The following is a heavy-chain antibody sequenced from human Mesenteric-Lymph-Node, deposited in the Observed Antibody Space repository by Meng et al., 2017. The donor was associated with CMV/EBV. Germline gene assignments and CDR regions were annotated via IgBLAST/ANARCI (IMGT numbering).Heavy chain of an antibody. D-gene: IGHD1-7*01. Sequence: GESLKISCAASGFTFNYYYMSWIRQAPGKGLEWVSHISRTGSTISHADSVKGRFTISRDNAKNSLYLQMNSLRAEDTAVYYCARVGDINWNYLDYYGMDVWGQGTTVTVSS. CDR2: ISRTGSTI. CDR3: ARVGDINWNYLDYYGMDV. V-gene: IGHV3-11*01. J-gene: IGHJ6*02. CDR1: GFTFNYYY.